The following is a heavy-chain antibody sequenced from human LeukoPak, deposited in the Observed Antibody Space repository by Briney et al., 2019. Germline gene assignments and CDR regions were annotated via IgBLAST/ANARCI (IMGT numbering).Heavy chain of an antibody. V-gene: IGHV3-33*01. CDR1: GFTFNRFG. Sequence: PGRSLRLSCATSGFTFNRFGMHWVRQAPGKGLEWVAVIWYDGSNKDYADSVKGRFTISRDNSKNTLYLQMSGLRAEDTAVYYCATSAHIEVWTAPPPDYWGQGTLVTVTS. CDR3: ATSAHIEVWTAPPPDY. CDR2: IWYDGSNK. D-gene: IGHD2-21*02. J-gene: IGHJ4*02.